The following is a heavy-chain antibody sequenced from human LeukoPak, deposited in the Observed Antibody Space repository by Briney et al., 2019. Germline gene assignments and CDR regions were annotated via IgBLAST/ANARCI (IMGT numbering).Heavy chain of an antibody. Sequence: PGGSLRLSCAASGFTFSSYGMHWVRQAPGKGLEWVAFIRYDGSNKYYADSVKGRFTISRDNSKNTLYLQMNSLRAEDTAVYYCAKDPTYYYDSSGYWGPGTLVTVSS. CDR2: IRYDGSNK. D-gene: IGHD3-22*01. CDR3: AKDPTYYYDSSGY. J-gene: IGHJ4*02. V-gene: IGHV3-30*02. CDR1: GFTFSSYG.